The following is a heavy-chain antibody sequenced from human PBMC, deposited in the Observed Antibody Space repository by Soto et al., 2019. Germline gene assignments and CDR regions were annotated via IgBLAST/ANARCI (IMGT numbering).Heavy chain of an antibody. J-gene: IGHJ5*02. D-gene: IGHD1-1*01. CDR1: GGSISSYY. CDR2: IYYSGKT. Sequence: PSETLSLTCTVSGGSISSYYWSWIRQPPGKGLEWIGYIYYSGKTYYNPSLKSRVTISVDTSKNQFSLKLTSVTAADTAVYYCARVGNGNDGLASWGQGALVTVS. V-gene: IGHV4-59*01. CDR3: ARVGNGNDGLAS.